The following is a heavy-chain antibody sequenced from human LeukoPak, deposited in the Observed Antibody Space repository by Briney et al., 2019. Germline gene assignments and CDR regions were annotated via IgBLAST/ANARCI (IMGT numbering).Heavy chain of an antibody. J-gene: IGHJ4*02. CDR2: INPSGGST. D-gene: IGHD2-21*02. CDR3: ASICGGDCYSDY. Sequence: ASVKVSCKASGYTFMSYYMHWVRQAPGQGLEWMGIINPSGGSTSYAQKFQGRVTMTRDTSTSTVYMELSSLRSEDTAVYYCASICGGDCYSDYWGQGTLVTVSS. CDR1: GYTFMSYY. V-gene: IGHV1-46*01.